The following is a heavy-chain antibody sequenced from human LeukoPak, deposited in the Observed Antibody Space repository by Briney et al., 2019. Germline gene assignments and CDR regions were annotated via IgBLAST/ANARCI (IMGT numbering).Heavy chain of an antibody. CDR2: IYYSGST. Sequence: SETLSLSCAVSGGSISSNSYYWGWMRQPPGKGLEWIGSIYYSGSTYYNPSLKSRVTISVDTSKNQFSLKLSSLTAADTAVYYCARTRARYSGYSTAWGRTKPYYFDYWGQGTLVTVSS. V-gene: IGHV4-39*01. J-gene: IGHJ4*02. CDR1: GGSISSNSYY. D-gene: IGHD6-13*01. CDR3: ARTRARYSGYSTAWGRTKPYYFDY.